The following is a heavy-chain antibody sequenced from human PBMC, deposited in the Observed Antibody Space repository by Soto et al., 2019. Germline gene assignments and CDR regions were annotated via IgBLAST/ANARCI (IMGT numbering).Heavy chain of an antibody. V-gene: IGHV1-18*01. CDR2: ISAYNGNT. CDR3: ALVPMGITMVRGVIITNSDAFDT. J-gene: IGHJ3*02. CDR1: GYTFTSYG. D-gene: IGHD3-10*01. Sequence: ASVKVSCKASGYTFTSYGISWVRQAPGQGLEWMGWISAYNGNTNYAQKLQGRVTMTTDTSTSTAYMELRSLRSDDTAVYYCALVPMGITMVRGVIITNSDAFDTWGQGTMVTVSS.